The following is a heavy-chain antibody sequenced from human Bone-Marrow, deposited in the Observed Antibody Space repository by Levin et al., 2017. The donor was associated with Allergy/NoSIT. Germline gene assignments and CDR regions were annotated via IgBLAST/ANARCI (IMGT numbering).Heavy chain of an antibody. CDR1: GYSFTRYW. J-gene: IGHJ4*02. Sequence: GESLKISCKGSGYSFTRYWIAWVRQMPGKGLEWMGLIYPGDSDTRYSPSFQGQVTISADKSISTASLQWSSLKASDTAMYYCARLSSSSSSYFDYWGQGTLVTVSS. D-gene: IGHD6-6*01. CDR2: IYPGDSDT. V-gene: IGHV5-51*01. CDR3: ARLSSSSSSYFDY.